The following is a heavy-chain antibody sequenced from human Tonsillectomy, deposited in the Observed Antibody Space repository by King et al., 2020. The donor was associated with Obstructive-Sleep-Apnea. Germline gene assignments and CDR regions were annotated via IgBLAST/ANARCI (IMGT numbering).Heavy chain of an antibody. CDR3: ARVIGVYFDSGGYQNFFYY. CDR1: GFTFSSYS. V-gene: IGHV3-48*04. J-gene: IGHJ4*02. D-gene: IGHD3-22*01. CDR2: LTSTSNTI. Sequence: VQLVESGGGLVQPGGSLRLSCAASGFTFSSYSMNWVRQAPGKGQEWVSYLTSTSNTIYYADSVRGRFTISRDNAKNSLYLQMNSLRAEDTAVYFCARVIGVYFDSGGYQNFFYYWGQGTLVTVSS.